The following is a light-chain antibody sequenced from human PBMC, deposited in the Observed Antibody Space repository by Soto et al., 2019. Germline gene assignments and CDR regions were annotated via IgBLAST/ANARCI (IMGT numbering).Light chain of an antibody. CDR3: QQYDTGPYT. CDR1: RSVSSN. V-gene: IGKV3-15*01. CDR2: GAS. J-gene: IGKJ2*01. Sequence: EIVMTQSPATLSVSPGERATLSCRASRSVSSNLAWYQQKPGQAPRLLIYGASTRATGIPARFSGSGSGTEFTLTIRSLQSEDFAVYYCQQYDTGPYTFGQGTKLEIK.